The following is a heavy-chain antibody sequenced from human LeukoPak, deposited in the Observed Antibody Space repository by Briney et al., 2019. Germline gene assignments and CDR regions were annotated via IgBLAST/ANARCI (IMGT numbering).Heavy chain of an antibody. CDR2: ISYDGSNK. D-gene: IGHD5-24*01. J-gene: IGHJ4*02. CDR3: ARGVEMATILNQKVVPFAPYYFDY. V-gene: IGHV3-30*04. CDR1: GFTFSSYA. Sequence: GGSLRLSCAASGFTFSSYAMHWVRQAPGKGLEWVAVISYDGSNKYYADSVKGRFTISRDNSKNTLYLQMNSLRAEDTAVYYCARGVEMATILNQKVVPFAPYYFDYWGQGTLVTVSS.